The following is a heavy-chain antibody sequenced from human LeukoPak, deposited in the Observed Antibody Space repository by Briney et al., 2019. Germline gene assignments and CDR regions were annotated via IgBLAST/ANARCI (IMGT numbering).Heavy chain of an antibody. D-gene: IGHD3-3*01. CDR1: GFTFSSYW. CDR3: ARAKTREWLLFHY. V-gene: IGHV3-74*01. Sequence: GGSLRLSCAASGFTFSSYWMHWVRQAPGRGLVWVSRINTDGSSTSYADSVKGRFTISRDNAKNTLYLQMNSLRAEDTAVYYCARAKTREWLLFHYWGQGTLVTVSS. CDR2: INTDGSST. J-gene: IGHJ4*02.